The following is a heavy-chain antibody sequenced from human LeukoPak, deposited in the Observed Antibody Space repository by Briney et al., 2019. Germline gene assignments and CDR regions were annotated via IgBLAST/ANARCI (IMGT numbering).Heavy chain of an antibody. CDR2: ISGSGANT. CDR3: AKGWPIYYDGSGFPDY. CDR1: GFTFSSYA. J-gene: IGHJ4*02. D-gene: IGHD3-22*01. V-gene: IGHV3-23*01. Sequence: GGSLRLSCAASGFTFSSYAMSWVRQAPGKGLEWVSGISGSGANTDYADSVKGRFTISRDNSKATLYVQMNSLTAEDTAVYFCAKGWPIYYDGSGFPDYWGQGTLVTVSS.